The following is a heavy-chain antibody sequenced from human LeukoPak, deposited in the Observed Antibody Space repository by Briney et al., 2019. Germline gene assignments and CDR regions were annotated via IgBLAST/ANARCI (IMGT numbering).Heavy chain of an antibody. D-gene: IGHD3-9*01. CDR3: ASPEYDILTGYSAPYYGMDV. V-gene: IGHV7-4-1*02. J-gene: IGHJ6*02. Sequence: ASVKVSCKASGYTFTSYAMNWVRQAPGQGLEWMGWINTNTGNPTYAQGFTGRFVFSLDTSVSTAYLQISSLKAEDTAVYYCASPEYDILTGYSAPYYGMDVWGQGTTVTVSS. CDR2: INTNTGNP. CDR1: GYTFTSYA.